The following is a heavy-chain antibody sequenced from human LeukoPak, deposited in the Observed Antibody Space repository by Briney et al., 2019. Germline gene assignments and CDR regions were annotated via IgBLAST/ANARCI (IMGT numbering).Heavy chain of an antibody. D-gene: IGHD3-22*01. Sequence: SETLSLTCTVSGGSINSYYWSWIRQPAGKGLEWIGRIYSSGSTNYNPSLKSRVSMSVDTSKNQFSLKLTSVTAADTAVYYCARRRDETATAAGYYHMDVWGKGTTVTVSS. V-gene: IGHV4-4*07. CDR3: ARRRDETATAAGYYHMDV. CDR1: GGSINSYY. J-gene: IGHJ6*03. CDR2: IYSSGST.